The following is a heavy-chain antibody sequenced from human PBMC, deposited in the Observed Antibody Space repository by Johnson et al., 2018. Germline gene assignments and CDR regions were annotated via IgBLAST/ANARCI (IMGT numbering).Heavy chain of an antibody. Sequence: QVQLVQSGGGVVQPGRSRRLSCAASGFTFSSYGMHWVRQAPGTGLEWVAVISYDGSNKYYADSVKGRFTISRDNSKNTLYLQMNSLRAEDTAVYYCAKPVYGDYAGYYYYMDVWGKGTTVTVSS. CDR1: GFTFSSYG. J-gene: IGHJ6*03. CDR2: ISYDGSNK. D-gene: IGHD4-17*01. V-gene: IGHV3-30*18. CDR3: AKPVYGDYAGYYYYMDV.